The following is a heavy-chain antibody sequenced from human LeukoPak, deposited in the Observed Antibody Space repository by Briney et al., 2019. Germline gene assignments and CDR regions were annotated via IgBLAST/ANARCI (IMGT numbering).Heavy chain of an antibody. Sequence: SETLSLTCTVSGGSISSYYWSWSRQPPGKGLEWIGYIYYSVSTNYNPSLKSRVTISVDTSKNQFSLKLSSVTAADTAVYYCARGGSYYGVWFDPWGQGTLVTVSS. V-gene: IGHV4-59*01. CDR2: IYYSVST. CDR1: GGSISSYY. CDR3: ARGGSYYGVWFDP. J-gene: IGHJ5*02. D-gene: IGHD1-26*01.